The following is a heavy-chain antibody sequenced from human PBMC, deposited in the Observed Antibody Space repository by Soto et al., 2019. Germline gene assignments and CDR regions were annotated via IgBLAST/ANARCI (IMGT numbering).Heavy chain of an antibody. D-gene: IGHD6-19*01. CDR3: SRGSGWLTDY. V-gene: IGHV4-39*01. Sequence: PSETLSLTFSVYGGSISISSYFWGWIRQPPGKGLEWIGSIYYSGSTYYNPSLKSRVTVSVDTSKNQFSLKLSSVTAADTAVYYCSRGSGWLTDYWGQGTQVTVS. CDR2: IYYSGST. J-gene: IGHJ4*02. CDR1: GGSISISSYF.